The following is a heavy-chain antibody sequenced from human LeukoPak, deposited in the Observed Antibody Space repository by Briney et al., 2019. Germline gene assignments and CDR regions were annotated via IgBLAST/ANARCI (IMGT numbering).Heavy chain of an antibody. V-gene: IGHV3-23*01. D-gene: IGHD2-2*01. J-gene: IGHJ6*02. Sequence: PGASLRLSCAASGFTFSSYAMSWVRHAPGQGLELVSAISGSGGGTYYADSVKSRLTTSRDNSKNTLYLQMNSLRAEDTAVYCCGKDGGVVVPAAIEREYYCGMDVWGQGTTVTVSS. CDR2: ISGSGGGT. CDR1: GFTFSSYA. CDR3: GKDGGVVVPAAIEREYYCGMDV.